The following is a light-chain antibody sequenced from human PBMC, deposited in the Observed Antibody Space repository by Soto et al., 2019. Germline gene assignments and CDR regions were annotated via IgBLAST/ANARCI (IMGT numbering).Light chain of an antibody. J-gene: IGKJ1*01. CDR3: QQYGTSPWA. CDR1: QSVGRNY. CDR2: AAS. V-gene: IGKV3-20*01. Sequence: EIVLTQFPGTLSLSPGERATLSCRASQSVGRNYVAWYQQKPGQAPRVIIYAASNRASAIPDRFSGSGSGSDVTLTISRLEPEDFAVYYCQQYGTSPWAFGQGTKGEIK.